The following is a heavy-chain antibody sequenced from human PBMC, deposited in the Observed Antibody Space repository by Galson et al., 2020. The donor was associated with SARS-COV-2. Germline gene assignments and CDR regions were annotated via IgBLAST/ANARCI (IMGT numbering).Heavy chain of an antibody. CDR2: IDWDDGK. Sequence: SGPTLVKPTQTLTLTCTLSGFSLRTNGMRVRWIRQPPGKALEWLARIDWDDGKFYSPSLRTRLTISKDNTKNQVVLTMTNMDPVDTATDYCARTDGYVAATGPDVDAWGQGALVTVSS. V-gene: IGHV2-70*04. D-gene: IGHD6-13*01. CDR3: ARTDGYVAATGPDVDA. J-gene: IGHJ5*02. CDR1: GFSLRTNGMR.